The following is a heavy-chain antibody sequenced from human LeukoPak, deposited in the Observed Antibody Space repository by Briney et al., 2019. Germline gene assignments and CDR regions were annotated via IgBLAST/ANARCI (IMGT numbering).Heavy chain of an antibody. J-gene: IGHJ4*02. Sequence: PGGSLRLSCAASGFTFSGSAMHWVRQASGKGLEWVGRIRSKAYSYATAYAASVKGRFTISRDDSKNTAYLQMNSLKTEDTAVYYCTRPPGSSDDYWGQGTLFTVSS. CDR2: IRSKAYSYAT. V-gene: IGHV3-73*01. D-gene: IGHD6-19*01. CDR3: TRPPGSSDDY. CDR1: GFTFSGSA.